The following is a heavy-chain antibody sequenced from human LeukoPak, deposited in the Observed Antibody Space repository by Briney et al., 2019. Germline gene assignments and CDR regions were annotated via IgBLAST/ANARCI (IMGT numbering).Heavy chain of an antibody. D-gene: IGHD6-19*01. CDR3: ARPYNSGWYNWFDP. CDR1: GFTFSTYW. Sequence: GGSLRLSCAASGFTFSTYWMHWDRQAPGQGLVWVSRINSDGSSTDYADSVKGRFTISRDNAKNTVYLQMNSLRVEDTAVYYCARPYNSGWYNWFDPWGQGTLVTVSS. CDR2: INSDGSST. V-gene: IGHV3-74*01. J-gene: IGHJ5*02.